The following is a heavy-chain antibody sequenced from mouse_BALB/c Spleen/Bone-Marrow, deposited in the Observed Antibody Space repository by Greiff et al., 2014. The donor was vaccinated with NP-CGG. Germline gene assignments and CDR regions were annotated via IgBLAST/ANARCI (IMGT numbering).Heavy chain of an antibody. V-gene: IGHV1-4*01. CDR3: ARGLYYYDSSSNFDY. CDR1: GYTFTSYT. D-gene: IGHD1-1*01. J-gene: IGHJ2*01. CDR2: INPSSGYT. Sequence: QVQLQQSGAELARPGASVKMSCKASGYTFTSYTMHWVKQRPGQGLEWIGYINPSSGYTNYNQKFKDKATLTADKSSSTAYMQLSSLTSEDSAVHYCARGLYYYDSSSNFDYWGQGTTPPFSP.